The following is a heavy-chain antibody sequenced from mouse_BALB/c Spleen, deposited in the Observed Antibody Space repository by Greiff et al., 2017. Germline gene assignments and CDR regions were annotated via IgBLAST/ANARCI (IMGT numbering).Heavy chain of an antibody. CDR1: GYTFSSYW. CDR3: ARGGNYVAY. V-gene: IGHV1-9*01. Sequence: QVQLKQSGAELMKPGASVKISCKATGYTFSSYWIEWVKQRPGHGLEWIGEILPGSGSTNYNEKFKGKATFTADTSSNTAYMQLSSLTSEDSAVYYCARGGNYVAYWGQGTLVTVSA. CDR2: ILPGSGST. D-gene: IGHD2-1*01. J-gene: IGHJ3*01.